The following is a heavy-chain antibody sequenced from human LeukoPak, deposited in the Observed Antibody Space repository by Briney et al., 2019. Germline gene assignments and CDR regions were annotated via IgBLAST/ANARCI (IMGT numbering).Heavy chain of an antibody. CDR1: GFTVSSNY. V-gene: IGHV3-66*01. J-gene: IGHJ5*02. CDR2: IYSGGST. D-gene: IGHD6-6*01. Sequence: PGGSLRLSCAAPGFTVSSNYMNWVRQAPGKGLEWVSVIYSGGSTYFADSVKGRFTISRDNSKNTLYLQMNSLRAEDTAVYYCARDLEYRTAGRFDPWGQGTLVTVSS. CDR3: ARDLEYRTAGRFDP.